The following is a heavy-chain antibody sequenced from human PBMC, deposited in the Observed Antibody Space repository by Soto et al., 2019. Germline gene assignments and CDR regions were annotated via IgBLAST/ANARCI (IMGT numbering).Heavy chain of an antibody. D-gene: IGHD3-16*01. Sequence: QVQLQESGPGLVKPSETLSLTCTVSGGSISSDYWNWIRQSPGKGLEWIGYISYSGNTNYNPSLKSRVTISVDTSKNQFSLKLSSVTAADTAVYYCARDHWVRFWYFDLWGRGTLVTVSS. CDR2: ISYSGNT. V-gene: IGHV4-59*01. CDR3: ARDHWVRFWYFDL. CDR1: GGSISSDY. J-gene: IGHJ2*01.